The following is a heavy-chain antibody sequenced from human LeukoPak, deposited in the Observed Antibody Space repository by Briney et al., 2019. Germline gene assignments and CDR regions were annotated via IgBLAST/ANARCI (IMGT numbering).Heavy chain of an antibody. J-gene: IGHJ3*02. V-gene: IGHV1-46*01. Sequence: GASVKVSCKASGYTFTGYYMHWVRQAPGQGLEWMGIINPSGGSTSYAQKFQGRVTMTRDTSTSTVYMELSSLRSEDTAVYYCARGPMNDIAARPSAFDIWGQGTMVTVSS. D-gene: IGHD6-6*01. CDR3: ARGPMNDIAARPSAFDI. CDR1: GYTFTGYY. CDR2: INPSGGST.